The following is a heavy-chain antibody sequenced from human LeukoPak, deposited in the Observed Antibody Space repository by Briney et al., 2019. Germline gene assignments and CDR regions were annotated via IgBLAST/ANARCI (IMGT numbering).Heavy chain of an antibody. D-gene: IGHD5-18*01. Sequence: MPSETLSLTCTVSGGSISSYYWSWIRQPPGKGLEWIGYIYYSGSTNYNPSLKSRVTISVDTSKNQFSLKLSSVTAADTAVYYCARQSSYGYPYYYYGMDVWGQGTTVTVSS. V-gene: IGHV4-59*08. CDR2: IYYSGST. CDR3: ARQSSYGYPYYYYGMDV. CDR1: GGSISSYY. J-gene: IGHJ6*02.